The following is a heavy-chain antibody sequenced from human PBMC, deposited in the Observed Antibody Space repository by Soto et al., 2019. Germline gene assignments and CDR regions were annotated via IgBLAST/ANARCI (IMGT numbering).Heavy chain of an antibody. V-gene: IGHV3-73*01. CDR2: IRSKTNSYAT. D-gene: IGHD3-22*01. CDR1: GFTFSGSA. J-gene: IGHJ5*02. CDR3: TRDPRNYYDSIGSANWFDP. Sequence: GSLRLSCAPSGFTFSGSAMHWVRQASGKGLEWVGRIRSKTNSYATAYAASVIGRFTISRDDSKDTAYLQVNSLKTEDTAVYYCTRDPRNYYDSIGSANWFDPWGQGTLVTVSS.